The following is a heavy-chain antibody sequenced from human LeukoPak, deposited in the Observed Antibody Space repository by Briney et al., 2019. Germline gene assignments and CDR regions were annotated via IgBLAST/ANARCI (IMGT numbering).Heavy chain of an antibody. V-gene: IGHV3-7*01. CDR2: IKPDGSAT. CDR3: ARGGYSGYDDAFDI. CDR1: GFTLRSEW. Sequence: GGSLRLSCAASGFTLRSEWMSWLRQTPEKGLEWVANIKPDGSATAYVDSVKGRFTISRDDAKNTLYLQMNSLRAEDTAVYYCARGGYSGYDDAFDIWGQGTMVTVSS. J-gene: IGHJ3*02. D-gene: IGHD5-12*01.